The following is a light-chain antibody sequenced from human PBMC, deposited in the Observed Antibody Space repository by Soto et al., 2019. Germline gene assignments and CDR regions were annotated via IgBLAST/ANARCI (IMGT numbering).Light chain of an antibody. J-gene: IGKJ1*01. CDR2: GTS. Sequence: IALTQSPGTLSLSPGERATLSCRASQSVTSTYLAWYQQKPGQAPRVLIYGTSSRATGIPDRFSGSGSGTDFTLTSSRLEPEDFAVYYCQQYGTSPWTFGHRTKDEIK. CDR1: QSVTSTY. V-gene: IGKV3-20*01. CDR3: QQYGTSPWT.